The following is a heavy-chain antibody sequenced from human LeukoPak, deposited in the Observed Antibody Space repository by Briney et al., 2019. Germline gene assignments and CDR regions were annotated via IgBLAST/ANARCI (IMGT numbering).Heavy chain of an antibody. CDR1: GYSFTNYW. CDR3: ARPNDYGYYFDY. CDR2: IYPGDSDA. J-gene: IGHJ4*02. V-gene: IGHV5-51*01. Sequence: ESLKISCKTSGYSFTNYWLGWVRQMPGKGLEWMGIIYPGDSDARYSPSFQGQVTFSVDKSISTAYLQWSSLQASDTAMYYCARPNDYGYYFDYWGQGTLVTVSS. D-gene: IGHD4-17*01.